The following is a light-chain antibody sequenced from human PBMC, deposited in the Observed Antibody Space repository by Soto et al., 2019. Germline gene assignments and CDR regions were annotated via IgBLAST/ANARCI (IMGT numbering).Light chain of an antibody. CDR1: QSISSW. CDR2: DAS. V-gene: IGKV1-5*01. J-gene: IGKJ4*01. CDR3: QQYNSYPIT. Sequence: DIQMTQSPSTLSASVGDRVTITCRASQSISSWLAWYQQKPGKAPKLLIFDASSLEGGVPSRFSGSGSGTEFTLTISSLQPDEFATYYCQQYNSYPITFGGGTKVDIK.